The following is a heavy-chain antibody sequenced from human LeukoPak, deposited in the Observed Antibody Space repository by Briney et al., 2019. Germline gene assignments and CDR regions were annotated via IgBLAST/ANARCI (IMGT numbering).Heavy chain of an antibody. CDR3: AKEGALNYYDSSGYFPNYFDY. D-gene: IGHD3-22*01. V-gene: IGHV3-9*01. J-gene: IGHJ4*02. CDR1: GFTFDDYA. Sequence: GRSLRLFCAPSGFTFDDYAMHWVRQAPGKGLEWVSGISWNSGSIGYADSVKGRFTISRDNAKNSLYLQMNSLRAEDTALYYCAKEGALNYYDSSGYFPNYFDYWGRGTLVTVSS. CDR2: ISWNSGSI.